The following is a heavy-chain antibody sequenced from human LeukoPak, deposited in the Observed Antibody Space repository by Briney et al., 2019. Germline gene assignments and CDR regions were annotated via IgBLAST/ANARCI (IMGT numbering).Heavy chain of an antibody. V-gene: IGHV3-48*03. D-gene: IGHD3-10*01. J-gene: IGHJ4*02. CDR2: ISSSGSTI. Sequence: GGSLRLSCAASGLTFSSYEMNWVRQAPGKGLEWVSYISSSGSTIYYADSVKGRFSISRDNSNNALYLQMSSLTAEDTAVYYCAKDRYGSGANYFDYWGQGTLVTVSS. CDR1: GLTFSSYE. CDR3: AKDRYGSGANYFDY.